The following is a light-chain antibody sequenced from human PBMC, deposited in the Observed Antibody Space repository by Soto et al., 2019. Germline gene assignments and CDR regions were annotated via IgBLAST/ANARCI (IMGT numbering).Light chain of an antibody. CDR3: QQYGSSPRT. Sequence: EIVVTQSPGTLSLSPGERATLSCRASQSVSSSYLAWYQQKPGQAPRLLIYGASSRATGIPDRFSGSGSGTDFTLTISRLEPEDSAVYYCQQYGSSPRTFGQGTKVEIK. J-gene: IGKJ1*01. CDR2: GAS. CDR1: QSVSSSY. V-gene: IGKV3-20*01.